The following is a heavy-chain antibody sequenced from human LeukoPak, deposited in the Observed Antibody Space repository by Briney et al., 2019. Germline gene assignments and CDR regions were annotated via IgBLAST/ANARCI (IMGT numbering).Heavy chain of an antibody. V-gene: IGHV4-59*10. CDR2: IYGSGST. D-gene: IGHD3-10*01. CDR3: AREKMSLVRGVTHNWFDP. J-gene: IGHJ5*02. CDR1: GGSFSGYP. Sequence: PSETLSLTCAVYGGSFSGYPWSWIRQPAGKGLEWIGRIYGSGSTNYSPSLKSRVTMSVDTSKTQFSLKLSSVTAADTAVYYCAREKMSLVRGVTHNWFDPWGQGTLVTVSS.